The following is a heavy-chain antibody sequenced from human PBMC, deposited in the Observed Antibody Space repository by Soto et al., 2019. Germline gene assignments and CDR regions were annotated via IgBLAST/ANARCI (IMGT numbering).Heavy chain of an antibody. Sequence: QLQLQESGPGLVKPSETLSLTCTVSGGSISSSSYYWGWIRQPPGKGLEWIGSIYYSGSTYYNPSLKSRVTISVDTSKTQFSLKRSSVTAADTAVYYCARGTYSGSSPPYDWFDPWGQGTLVTVSS. D-gene: IGHD6-13*01. J-gene: IGHJ5*02. CDR3: ARGTYSGSSPPYDWFDP. CDR1: GGSISSSSYY. V-gene: IGHV4-39*01. CDR2: IYYSGST.